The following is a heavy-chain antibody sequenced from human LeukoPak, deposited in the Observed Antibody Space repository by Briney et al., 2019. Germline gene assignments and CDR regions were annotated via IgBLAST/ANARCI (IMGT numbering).Heavy chain of an antibody. D-gene: IGHD2-2*01. J-gene: IGHJ6*03. V-gene: IGHV4-59*01. CDR1: GDSISGYY. Sequence: SETLSLTCTVSGDSISGYYWSWIRQPPGKGLEWIGYIYYSGSTNYNPSLKSRVTISIDTSKSQFSLKLNSVTAADTAVYYCARNGRYCSSTSCSYYYYYMDVWGKGTTVTVSS. CDR3: ARNGRYCSSTSCSYYYYYMDV. CDR2: IYYSGST.